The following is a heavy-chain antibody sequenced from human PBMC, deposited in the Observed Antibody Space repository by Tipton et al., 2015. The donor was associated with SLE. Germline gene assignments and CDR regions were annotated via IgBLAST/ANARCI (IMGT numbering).Heavy chain of an antibody. CDR2: IRANAYGGTV. J-gene: IGHJ4*02. CDR1: GFTFVDYT. CDR3: TRGRYNNSPFDY. D-gene: IGHD4-23*01. V-gene: IGHV3-49*04. Sequence: SLRLSCTVSGFTFVDYTMSWVRQAPGKGLEWVAFIRANAYGGTVEYAASVKGRFTISRDDSRSIAYLQMNSLETEDSAVYYCTRGRYNNSPFDYWGQGTLVTVSS.